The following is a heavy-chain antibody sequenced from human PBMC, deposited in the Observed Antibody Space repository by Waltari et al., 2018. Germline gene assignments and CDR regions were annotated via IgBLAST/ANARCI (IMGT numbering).Heavy chain of an antibody. V-gene: IGHV1-24*01. CDR3: ATTLRFLEWSSPGAFDI. J-gene: IGHJ3*02. CDR2: FDPEDGET. D-gene: IGHD3-3*01. Sequence: QVQLVQSGAEVKKPGASVRVSCKVSGYTLTELYMHWVRQAPGKGLEWMGGFDPEDGETIYAQKFQGRVTMTEDTSTDTAYMELSSLRSEDTAVYYCATTLRFLEWSSPGAFDIWGQGTMVTVSS. CDR1: GYTLTELY.